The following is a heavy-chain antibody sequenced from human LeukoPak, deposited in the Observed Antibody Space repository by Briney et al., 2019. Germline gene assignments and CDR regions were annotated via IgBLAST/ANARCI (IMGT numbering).Heavy chain of an antibody. CDR2: ISSSGSTI. V-gene: IGHV3-48*02. CDR1: GFTFSSYS. CDR3: ARAGYRRRITMIVRTDWFDP. D-gene: IGHD3-22*01. J-gene: IGHJ5*02. Sequence: QTGGSLRLSCAASGFTFSSYSMNWVRQAPGKGLEWVSFISSSGSTIYYADSVKGRFTISRDNAKNSLYLQMNSLRDEDTAVYYCARAGYRRRITMIVRTDWFDPWGQGTLVTVSS.